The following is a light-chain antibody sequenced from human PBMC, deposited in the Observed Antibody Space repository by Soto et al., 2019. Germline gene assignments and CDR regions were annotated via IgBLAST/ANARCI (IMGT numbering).Light chain of an antibody. Sequence: DIQMTQSPSTLSASIGDGVTITCRASQTIDTWLAWYQQKPGKAPKLLIYKASSLQTGVPSRFSGSGSGTDFTLTIRSLPTDDFATYYCQHYSCYSRTFGQGTKVEVK. CDR3: QHYSCYSRT. J-gene: IGKJ1*01. V-gene: IGKV1-5*03. CDR1: QTIDTW. CDR2: KAS.